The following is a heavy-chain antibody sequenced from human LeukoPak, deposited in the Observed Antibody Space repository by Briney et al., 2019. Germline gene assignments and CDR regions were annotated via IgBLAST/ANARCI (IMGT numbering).Heavy chain of an antibody. CDR3: ERDGGSGIDY. J-gene: IGHJ4*02. CDR2: IWYDGSRK. CDR1: GFTFSAFG. D-gene: IGHD6-25*01. Sequence: HPGGSLRLSCTASGFTFSAFGMHWVRQAPGKGLEWVGVIWYDGSRKYYAESVKGRFTISKDDSKNTLYLQMNSLRVEDSAVYYFERDGGSGIDYWGQGTLVTVSS. V-gene: IGHV3-33*01.